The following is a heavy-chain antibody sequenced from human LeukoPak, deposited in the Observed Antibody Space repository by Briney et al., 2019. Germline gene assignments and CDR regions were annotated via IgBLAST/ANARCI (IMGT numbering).Heavy chain of an antibody. Sequence: PGGSLRLSCAASGFTFSSYWMSWVRQAPGKGLEWVANIKQDGSEKYYVDSVKGRFTISRDNAKNSLHLQMNSLRAEDTAVYYCAREFYGDYNDAFDIWGQGTMVTVSS. CDR3: AREFYGDYNDAFDI. D-gene: IGHD4-17*01. V-gene: IGHV3-7*01. CDR1: GFTFSSYW. J-gene: IGHJ3*02. CDR2: IKQDGSEK.